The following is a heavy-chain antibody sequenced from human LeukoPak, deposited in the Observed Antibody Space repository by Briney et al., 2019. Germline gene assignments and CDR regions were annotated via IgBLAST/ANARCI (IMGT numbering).Heavy chain of an antibody. D-gene: IGHD7-27*01. J-gene: IGHJ3*02. Sequence: SETLSLTCTVSGGSISSSSYYWGWIRQPPGKGLEWIGSIYYSGSTYYNPSLKSRVTISVDTSKNQFCLKLSSVTAADTAVYYCASHLGTDDAFDIWGQGTMVTVSS. CDR3: ASHLGTDDAFDI. CDR2: IYYSGST. CDR1: GGSISSSSYY. V-gene: IGHV4-39*01.